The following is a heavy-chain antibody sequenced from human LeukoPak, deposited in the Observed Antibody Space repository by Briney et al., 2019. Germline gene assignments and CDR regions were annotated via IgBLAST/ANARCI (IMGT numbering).Heavy chain of an antibody. J-gene: IGHJ6*03. CDR1: GFTFSNYA. V-gene: IGHV3-21*01. Sequence: GGSLRLSCAASGFTFSNYAMNWVRQAPGKGLEWISSISSSSSYIYYADSVKGRFTISRDNAKNSLYLQMNSLRAEDTAVYYCARDTGYSSGWLPPDYYYYMDVWGKGTTVTVSS. D-gene: IGHD6-19*01. CDR3: ARDTGYSSGWLPPDYYYYMDV. CDR2: ISSSSSYI.